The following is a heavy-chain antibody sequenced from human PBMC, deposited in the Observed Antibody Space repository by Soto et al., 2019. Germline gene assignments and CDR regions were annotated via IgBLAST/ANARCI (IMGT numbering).Heavy chain of an antibody. D-gene: IGHD6-13*01. CDR3: ARQDEYSRLFDI. CDR1: GYSFINYC. J-gene: IGHJ3*02. V-gene: IGHV5-51*01. Sequence: PGESLKISCKGSGYSFINYCIGWVRQMPGKGLEWMGIIYPGDSDTRYSPSFKGQATISADKSINTAYLQWSSLEASDTAMYYCARQDEYSRLFDIWGQGTMVTVSS. CDR2: IYPGDSDT.